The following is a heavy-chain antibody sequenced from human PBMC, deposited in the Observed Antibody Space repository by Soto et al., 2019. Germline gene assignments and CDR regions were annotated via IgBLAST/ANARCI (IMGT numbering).Heavy chain of an antibody. J-gene: IGHJ6*03. D-gene: IGHD3-16*01. Sequence: ASVKVSCKASGGTFSSYTISWVRQAPGQGLEWMGRIIPILGIANYAQKFQGRVTITADKSTSTAYMELSSLRSEDTAVYYCAMPGGRDYYYMDVWGKGTTVTVSS. CDR3: AMPGGRDYYYMDV. CDR2: IIPILGIA. CDR1: GGTFSSYT. V-gene: IGHV1-69*02.